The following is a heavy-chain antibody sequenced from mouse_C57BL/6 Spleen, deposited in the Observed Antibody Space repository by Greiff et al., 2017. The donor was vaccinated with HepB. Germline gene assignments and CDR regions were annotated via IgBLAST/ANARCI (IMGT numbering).Heavy chain of an antibody. J-gene: IGHJ3*01. D-gene: IGHD2-2*01. CDR2: INPNNGGT. CDR3: AIYYCYDGFAD. Sequence: EVQLQQSGPELVKPGASVKMSCKASGYTFTDYNMHWVKQSHGKSLEWIGYINPNNGGTSYNQKFKGKATLTVNKSSSTAYMELRSLTSEDSAVYYCAIYYCYDGFADWGQGTLVTVSA. CDR1: GYTFTDYN. V-gene: IGHV1-22*01.